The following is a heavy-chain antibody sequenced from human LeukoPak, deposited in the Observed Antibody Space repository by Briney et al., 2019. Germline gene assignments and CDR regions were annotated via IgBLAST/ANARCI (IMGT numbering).Heavy chain of an antibody. J-gene: IGHJ4*02. CDR3: VRDPDALDY. CDR1: GFTFSSYS. Sequence: GGSLRLSCAASGFTFSSYSMNWVRQAPGKGLEWVAYIRRSGNPIYYADSVKGRFTISRDNAKNSLYLQMNSLRDEDAAVYYCVRDPDALDYWGPGTPVTVSS. V-gene: IGHV3-48*02. CDR2: IRRSGNPI.